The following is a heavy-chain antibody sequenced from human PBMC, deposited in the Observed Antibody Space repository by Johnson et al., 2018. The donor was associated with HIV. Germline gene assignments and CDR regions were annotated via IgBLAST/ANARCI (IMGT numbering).Heavy chain of an antibody. CDR1: AFTFSSND. D-gene: IGHD1-26*01. J-gene: IGHJ3*02. CDR3: ARGKYGSGSYSLRAFDI. CDR2: ISGSGGST. V-gene: IGHV3-23*04. Sequence: VQLVESGGGLVQPGGSLRLSCGASAFTFSSNDMKWVRQAPGNGLEWVSAISGSGGSTYYADSVKGRFTISRDNSKNTLYLQMNSLRAEDTAVYYCARGKYGSGSYSLRAFDIWGQGTMVTVSS.